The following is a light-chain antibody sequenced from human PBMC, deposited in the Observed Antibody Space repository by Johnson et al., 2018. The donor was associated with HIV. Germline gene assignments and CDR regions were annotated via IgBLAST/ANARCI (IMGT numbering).Light chain of an antibody. Sequence: QSVLTQPPSVSAAPGQKVTISCSGSSSNIGNMYVSWYQQLPGTAPKLLIYENNKRPSGIPDRFSGSKSGTSATLGITGLQTGDEADYYCGTWDSSLSAGVFGTGTTVTVL. J-gene: IGLJ1*01. CDR3: GTWDSSLSAGV. CDR2: ENN. V-gene: IGLV1-51*01. CDR1: SSNIGNMY.